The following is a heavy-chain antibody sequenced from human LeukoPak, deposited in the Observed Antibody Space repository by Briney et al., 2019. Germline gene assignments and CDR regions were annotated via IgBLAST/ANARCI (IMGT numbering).Heavy chain of an antibody. Sequence: PGGSLRFSCAASGFTFSSYGMHWVRQAPGKGLEWVAFIRYDGSNKYYADSVKGRFTISRDNSKNTLYLQMNSLRAEDTAVYYCAKGLGSSGYYHYYYYMDVWGKGTTVTVSS. CDR1: GFTFSSYG. CDR2: IRYDGSNK. V-gene: IGHV3-30*02. CDR3: AKGLGSSGYYHYYYYMDV. D-gene: IGHD3-22*01. J-gene: IGHJ6*03.